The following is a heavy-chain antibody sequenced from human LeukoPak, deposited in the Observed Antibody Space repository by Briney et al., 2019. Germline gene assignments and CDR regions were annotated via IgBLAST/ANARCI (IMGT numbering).Heavy chain of an antibody. J-gene: IGHJ5*02. Sequence: PSETLSLTCTVSGGSFSSGAFYWSWIRQPAGKRLEWIGRIYASGSIKYNPALQSRATISGDTSQNQFYLKLTSVTAADTAVYYCARELWFGELLEGWFDPWGQGTLVTVSS. CDR2: IYASGSI. CDR1: GGSFSSGAFY. CDR3: ARELWFGELLEGWFDP. D-gene: IGHD3-10*01. V-gene: IGHV4-61*02.